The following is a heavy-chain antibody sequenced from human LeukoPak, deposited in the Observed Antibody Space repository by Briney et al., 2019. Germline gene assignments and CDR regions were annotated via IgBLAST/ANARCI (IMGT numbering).Heavy chain of an antibody. J-gene: IGHJ6*04. D-gene: IGHD2-2*01. CDR1: GYTFTAYY. V-gene: IGHV1-2*02. CDR3: AKARGLYCSSTSCYDCDV. Sequence: ASVKVSCKASGYTFTAYYIHWVRQALGQGLEWMGWINPNSGVTNYAQKFQGRVTLTRDTSITTAYMELNRLRSDDTAVYYCAKARGLYCSSTSCYDCDVWGKGTTVTVSS. CDR2: INPNSGVT.